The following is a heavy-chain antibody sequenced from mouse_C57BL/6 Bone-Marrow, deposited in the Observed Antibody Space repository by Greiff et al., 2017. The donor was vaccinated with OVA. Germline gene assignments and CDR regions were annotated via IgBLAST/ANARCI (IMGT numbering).Heavy chain of an antibody. CDR3: ERQGYYGSSYYFGY. Sequence: EVKLVESGGGLVKPGGSLKLSCAASGFTFSSYTMSWVRQTPEQRLEWVATISGGGGNTYYPDSVKGRFTISRDNAKTTLYLQMSSLSSEDTALNYRERQGYYGSSYYFGYWGQGTTLTVSS. CDR2: ISGGGGNT. J-gene: IGHJ2*01. V-gene: IGHV5-9*01. D-gene: IGHD1-1*01. CDR1: GFTFSSYT.